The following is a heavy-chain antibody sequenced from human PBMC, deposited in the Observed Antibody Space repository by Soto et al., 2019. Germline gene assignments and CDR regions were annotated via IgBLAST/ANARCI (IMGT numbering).Heavy chain of an antibody. Sequence: GASVKVSCKASGYTFTSYGISWVRQAPGQGLEWMGWISAYNGNTNYAQKLQGRVTMTTDTSTSTAYMELRSLRSDDTAVYYCARDLHDILTGSMLDYWGQGTLVTVSS. CDR1: GYTFTSYG. CDR3: ARDLHDILTGSMLDY. CDR2: ISAYNGNT. V-gene: IGHV1-18*01. D-gene: IGHD3-9*01. J-gene: IGHJ4*02.